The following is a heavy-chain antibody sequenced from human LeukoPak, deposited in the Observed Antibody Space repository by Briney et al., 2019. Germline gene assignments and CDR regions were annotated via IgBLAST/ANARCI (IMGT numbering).Heavy chain of an antibody. CDR2: TNPSGGST. CDR1: GYTFTIYY. CDR3: AISGYCGGDCYAFDI. J-gene: IGHJ3*02. Sequence: ASVKVSCKASGYTFTIYYMHWVRQAPGQGLEWMGITNPSGGSTSYAQKFQGRVTMTRDTSTSTVYMELSSLRSEDTAVYYCAISGYCGGDCYAFDIWGQGTMVTVSS. V-gene: IGHV1-46*01. D-gene: IGHD2-21*02.